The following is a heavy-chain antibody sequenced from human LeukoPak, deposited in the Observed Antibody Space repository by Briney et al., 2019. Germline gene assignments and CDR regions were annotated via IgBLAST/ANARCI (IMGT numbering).Heavy chain of an antibody. CDR2: IYYSGST. J-gene: IGHJ4*02. D-gene: IGHD2-15*01. V-gene: IGHV4-39*07. CDR3: ARGYCSGGSCLSDY. CDR1: GGSISSSYYY. Sequence: SETLSLTCTVSGGSISSSYYYWGWIRQPPGKGLEWIGSIYYSGSTYYNPSLKSRVTISVDTSKNQFSLKLSSVTAADTAVYYCARGYCSGGSCLSDYWGQGTLVTVSS.